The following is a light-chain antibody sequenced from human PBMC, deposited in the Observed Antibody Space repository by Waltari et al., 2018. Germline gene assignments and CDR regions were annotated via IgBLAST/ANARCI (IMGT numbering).Light chain of an antibody. V-gene: IGLV2-14*03. J-gene: IGLJ2*01. CDR3: SSYTSSNDLLV. CDR2: DVT. CDR1: SRDVGGYNY. Sequence: QSALNQPASVSGSPGQEITISCTGSSRDVGGYNYVSWYQQYPAKAPKLLIYDVTKRPSGFSTRFSGAKSGNTASLTISGLQADDEADYYCSSYTSSNDLLVFGGGTKLTVL.